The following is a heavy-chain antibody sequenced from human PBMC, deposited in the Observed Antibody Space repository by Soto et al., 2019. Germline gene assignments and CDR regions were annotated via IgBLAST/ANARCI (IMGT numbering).Heavy chain of an antibody. Sequence: QVQLQESGPGLVKPSQTQSLTCTVSGGSISSGGYYWSWIRQHPGKGLEWIGYIYYSGSTYYNPSLKSRXXIXVXRSKNQFSLKLSSVTAADTAVYYCARHTAMGYYFDYWGQGTLVTVSS. CDR2: IYYSGST. CDR1: GGSISSGGYY. D-gene: IGHD5-18*01. J-gene: IGHJ4*02. CDR3: ARHTAMGYYFDY. V-gene: IGHV4-31*03.